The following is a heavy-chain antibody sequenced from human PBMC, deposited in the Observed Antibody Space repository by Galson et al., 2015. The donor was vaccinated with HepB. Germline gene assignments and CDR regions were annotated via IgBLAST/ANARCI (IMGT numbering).Heavy chain of an antibody. D-gene: IGHD6-19*01. Sequence: PPGKALEWLAFIDWDDDKYYSTSLKTRLTISKDTSKNQVVLSVTNMGPVDSATYYCARMTADSSGWFFFDYWGQGTLGTVSS. J-gene: IGHJ4*02. V-gene: IGHV2-70*01. CDR2: IDWDDDK. CDR3: ARMTADSSGWFFFDY.